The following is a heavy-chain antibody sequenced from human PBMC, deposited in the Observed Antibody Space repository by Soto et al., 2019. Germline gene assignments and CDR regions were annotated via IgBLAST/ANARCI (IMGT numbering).Heavy chain of an antibody. V-gene: IGHV4-59*01. CDR3: ARGGSIAAPVGSYYYYYGMDV. CDR1: GGPISSYY. D-gene: IGHD6-6*01. J-gene: IGHJ6*02. Sequence: SETLSLTCTVSGGPISSYYWSWIRQPPGKGLEWIGYIYYSGSTNYNPSLKSRVTISVDTSKNQFSLKLSSVTAADTAVYYCARGGSIAAPVGSYYYYYGMDVWGQGTTVTVSS. CDR2: IYYSGST.